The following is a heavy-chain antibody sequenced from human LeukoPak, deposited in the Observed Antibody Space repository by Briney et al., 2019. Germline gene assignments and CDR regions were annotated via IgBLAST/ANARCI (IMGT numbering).Heavy chain of an antibody. J-gene: IGHJ5*02. D-gene: IGHD6-13*01. V-gene: IGHV3-23*01. CDR1: GFTFSSYA. CDR2: ISGSGGST. CDR3: VRDEYSSSVVGS. Sequence: PGGSLRLSCAASGFTFSSYAMSWVRQAPGKGLEWVSAISGSGGSTYYADSVKGRFTISRDNAKNSLYLQMNSLRAEDTAVYYCVRDEYSSSVVGSWGQGTLVTVSS.